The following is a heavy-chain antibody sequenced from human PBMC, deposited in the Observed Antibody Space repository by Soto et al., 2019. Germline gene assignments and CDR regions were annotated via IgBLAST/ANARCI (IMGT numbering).Heavy chain of an antibody. Sequence: QVQLVQSGAEVKKPGASVKVSCKASGYTFTSYYMHWVRQAPGQGLEWMGIINPSGGSTSYAQKFQGRVTRTRATSTSTVYMELSSLRSEDTAVYYCAREYTGSYYSYGMDVWGQGTTVTVSS. CDR1: GYTFTSYY. J-gene: IGHJ6*02. CDR2: INPSGGST. CDR3: AREYTGSYYSYGMDV. V-gene: IGHV1-46*01. D-gene: IGHD5-18*01.